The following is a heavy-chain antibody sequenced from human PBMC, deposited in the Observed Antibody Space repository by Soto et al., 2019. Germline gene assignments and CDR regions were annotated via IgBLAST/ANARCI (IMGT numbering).Heavy chain of an antibody. J-gene: IGHJ5*02. Sequence: EVQLVESGGGLVQPGGSLRLSCAASGFTFSTYAMNWVRRAPGKGLEWVSYISSSSGAIHYADSVQGRFTTSRDNGKNSLYLQMNSLRAEDTAVYYCVRAQNFGSSWGQGTLVTVSS. CDR2: ISSSSGAI. CDR3: VRAQNFGSS. D-gene: IGHD3-10*01. CDR1: GFTFSTYA. V-gene: IGHV3-48*01.